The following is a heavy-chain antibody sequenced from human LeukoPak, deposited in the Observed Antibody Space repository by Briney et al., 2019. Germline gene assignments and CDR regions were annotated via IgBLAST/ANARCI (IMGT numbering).Heavy chain of an antibody. CDR3: ARVGGSYNGASDY. V-gene: IGHV1-69*05. Sequence: SVKVSCKASGGTFSSYAISWVRQAPGQGLEWMGGIIPIFGTANYAQKFQGRVTMTTDTSTSTAYVELRSLRSDDTAVYYCARVGGSYNGASDYWGQGTLVTVSS. J-gene: IGHJ4*02. CDR2: IIPIFGTA. CDR1: GGTFSSYA. D-gene: IGHD1-26*01.